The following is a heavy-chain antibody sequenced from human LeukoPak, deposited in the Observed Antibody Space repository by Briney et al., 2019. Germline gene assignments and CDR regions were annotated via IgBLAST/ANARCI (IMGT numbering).Heavy chain of an antibody. D-gene: IGHD3-3*02. CDR1: GFTFSSYS. CDR3: ARDHFSEGYYYYYGMDV. CDR2: IWYDGSNK. J-gene: IGHJ6*04. V-gene: IGHV3-33*08. Sequence: GGSLRLSCAASGFTFSSYSMNWVRQAPGKGLEWVAVIWYDGSNKYYADSVKGRFTISRDNSKNTLYLQMNSLRAEDTAVYYCARDHFSEGYYYYYGMDVWGKGTTVTVSS.